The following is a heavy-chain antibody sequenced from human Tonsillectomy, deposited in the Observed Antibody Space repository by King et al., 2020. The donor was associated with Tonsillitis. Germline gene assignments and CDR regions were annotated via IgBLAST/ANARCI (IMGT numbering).Heavy chain of an antibody. J-gene: IGHJ4*02. Sequence: VQLQESGPGLVKPSETLSLTCTVSGGAISSDYWSWIRQPPGKGREWMGYVYNSGSTDYNPSLKSRVTISVDTSKNQIALKLSSGTAADTAVYYCARGNFGYSYGYWGQGTLVTVSS. D-gene: IGHD5-18*01. CDR3: ARGNFGYSYGY. CDR1: GGAISSDY. V-gene: IGHV4-59*01. CDR2: VYNSGST.